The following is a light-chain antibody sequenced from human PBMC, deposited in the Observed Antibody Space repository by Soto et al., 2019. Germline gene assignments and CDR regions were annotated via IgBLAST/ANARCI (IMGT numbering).Light chain of an antibody. CDR1: SSDIGGYNY. Sequence: QSVLTLPASLFGTPGQSITISCTGTSSDIGGYNYVSWYQKHPGEAPKLVIYGVSNRPSGVSNRFSGSKFDNTASLTISGLQADDEADYYYSSYTITSAPVFGTGTKVTVL. V-gene: IGLV2-14*03. CDR3: SSYTITSAPV. CDR2: GVS. J-gene: IGLJ1*01.